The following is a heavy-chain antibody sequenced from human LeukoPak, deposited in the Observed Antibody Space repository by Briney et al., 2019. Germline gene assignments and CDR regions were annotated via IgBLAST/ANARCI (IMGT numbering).Heavy chain of an antibody. J-gene: IGHJ6*02. Sequence: SETLSLTCTVSGGSISSYYWSWIRQPPGKGLEWIGYIYYSGSTNYNPSLKSRVTISVDTSKNQFSLELSSVTAADTAVYYCAREPEGDYYYYGMDVWGQGTTVTVSS. CDR1: GGSISSYY. D-gene: IGHD3-10*01. V-gene: IGHV4-59*01. CDR3: AREPEGDYYYYGMDV. CDR2: IYYSGST.